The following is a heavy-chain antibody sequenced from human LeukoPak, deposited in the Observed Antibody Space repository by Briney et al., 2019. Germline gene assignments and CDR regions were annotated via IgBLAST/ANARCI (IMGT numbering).Heavy chain of an antibody. CDR3: AREENGWFDP. CDR1: GGSVSSGSYY. V-gene: IGHV4-30-2*01. J-gene: IGHJ5*02. CDR2: IYHSGST. Sequence: SETLSLTCTVSGGSVSSGSYYWSWIRQPPGKGLEWIGYIYHSGSTYYNPSLKSRVTISVDRSKNQFSLKLSSVTAADTAVYYCAREENGWFDPWGQGTLVTVSS.